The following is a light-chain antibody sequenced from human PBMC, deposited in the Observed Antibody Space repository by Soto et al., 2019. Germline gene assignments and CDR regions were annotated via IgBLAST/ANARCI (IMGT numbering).Light chain of an antibody. J-gene: IGKJ2*01. CDR2: AAS. CDR3: LQEYNYPHP. V-gene: IGKV1-9*01. Sequence: DIQLTQSPSFLSASVGDRVTITCRASQGISSYLAWYQQKPGKAPKLLIYAASTLQSGVPSRFSGSGSGTKSTLTLNGLQLEDYGTTTCLQEYNYPHPFGQGPKLEIK. CDR1: QGISSY.